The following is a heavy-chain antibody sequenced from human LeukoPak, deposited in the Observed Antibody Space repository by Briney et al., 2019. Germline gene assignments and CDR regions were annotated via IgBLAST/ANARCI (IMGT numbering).Heavy chain of an antibody. CDR1: GYTFTSYG. CDR2: ISAYNGNT. D-gene: IGHD3-22*01. V-gene: IGHV1-18*01. CDR3: AREPYYYDSSGYLNDAFDI. Sequence: ASVKVSCKASGYTFTSYGISWVRQAPGQGLEWMGWISAYNGNTNYAQKLQGGVTMTTDTSTSTAYMELRSLRSDDTAVYYCAREPYYYDSSGYLNDAFDIWGQGTMVTVSS. J-gene: IGHJ3*02.